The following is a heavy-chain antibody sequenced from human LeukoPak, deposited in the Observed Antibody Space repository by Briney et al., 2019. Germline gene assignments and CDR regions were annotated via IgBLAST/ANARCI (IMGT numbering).Heavy chain of an antibody. Sequence: ASVKVSCKASGYTFTNHGISWVRQAPGQGLEWMGWISCYNGDTNYAQKLQGRVTMSTDISTSTAYMELTGLRSDDTAVYYCVRDPTNTSGRYAYFDYWGQGTLVTVSS. CDR3: VRDPTNTSGRYAYFDY. CDR2: ISCYNGDT. J-gene: IGHJ4*02. CDR1: GYTFTNHG. D-gene: IGHD6-19*01. V-gene: IGHV1-18*01.